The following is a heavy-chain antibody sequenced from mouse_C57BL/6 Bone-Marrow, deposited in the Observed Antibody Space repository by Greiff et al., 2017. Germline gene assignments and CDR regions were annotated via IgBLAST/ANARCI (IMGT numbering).Heavy chain of an antibody. CDR1: GYTFTSYW. CDR2: IYPGNSDT. Sequence: VQLQQSGTVLARPGASVKMSCKTSGYTFTSYWMHWVKQRPGQGLEWIGAIYPGNSDTSYNQKFKGKAKLTAVTSASTAYMELSSLTNEDSAVYYCTSYGRGAYWGQGTLVTVSA. CDR3: TSYGRGAY. D-gene: IGHD1-1*01. V-gene: IGHV1-5*01. J-gene: IGHJ3*01.